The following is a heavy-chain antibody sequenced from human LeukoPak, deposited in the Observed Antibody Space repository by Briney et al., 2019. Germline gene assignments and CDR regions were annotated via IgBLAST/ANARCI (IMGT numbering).Heavy chain of an antibody. CDR1: GGSISSYY. J-gene: IGHJ3*02. V-gene: IGHV4-59*01. Sequence: SETLSLTCTVSGGSISSYYWSWIRQPPGKGLEWIGYIYYSGSTIYNPSLKSRVTISVDTSKNQFSLKLSSVTAADTAVYYCARLDYDFWSGYLRAFDIWGQGAMVTVSS. CDR3: ARLDYDFWSGYLRAFDI. CDR2: IYYSGST. D-gene: IGHD3-3*01.